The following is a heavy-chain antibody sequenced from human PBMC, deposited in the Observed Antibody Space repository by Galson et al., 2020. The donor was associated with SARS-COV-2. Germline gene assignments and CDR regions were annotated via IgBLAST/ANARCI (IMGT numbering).Heavy chain of an antibody. D-gene: IGHD2-15*01. CDR1: GFNFSIYA. J-gene: IGHJ6*02. V-gene: IGHV3-30*04. CDR3: TRVGYCSGGRCYYYGMDV. Sequence: TGGSLRHPRSPPGFNFSIYAMHWFRQAPGKGLEWVAGISYDGRQTYYADSVKGRFTISRDHSKNTVNLQINSLRAEDTAVYYCTRVGYCSGGRCYYYGMDVWGQGTTVTVSS. CDR2: ISYDGRQT.